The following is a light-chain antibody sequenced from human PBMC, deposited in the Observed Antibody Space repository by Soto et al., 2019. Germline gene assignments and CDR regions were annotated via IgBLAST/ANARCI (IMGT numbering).Light chain of an antibody. CDR3: SSYTSSSTYV. CDR2: EVT. J-gene: IGLJ1*01. Sequence: SALTQPASVSGFPGQSITISCTGTGSDVGGYDYVSWYQHHPGKAPKVMIYEVTNRPSGVSNRFSGSKSGNTASLTISGLLAEDEADYYCSSYTSSSTYVFGTGTKVTVL. CDR1: GSDVGGYDY. V-gene: IGLV2-14*01.